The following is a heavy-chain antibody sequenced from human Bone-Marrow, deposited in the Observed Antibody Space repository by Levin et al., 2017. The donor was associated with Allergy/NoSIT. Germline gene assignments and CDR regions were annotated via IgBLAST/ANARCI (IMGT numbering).Heavy chain of an antibody. CDR3: ARQITSIVVVISGPLDY. CDR2: ISSGSSTI. CDR1: GFTFSNYE. D-gene: IGHD3-22*01. J-gene: IGHJ4*02. V-gene: IGHV3-48*03. Sequence: GGSLRLSCASSGFTFSNYEMNWVRQAPGKGLEWVSYISSGSSTIYYADSVKGRFTISRDNAKKSLYLQMNSLRAEDTAVYYCARQITSIVVVISGPLDYWGQGTLVTVSS.